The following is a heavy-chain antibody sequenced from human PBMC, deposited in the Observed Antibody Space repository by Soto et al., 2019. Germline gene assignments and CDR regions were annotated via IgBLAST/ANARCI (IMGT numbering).Heavy chain of an antibody. CDR1: GVSISSDNYY. CDR2: IYYSGST. CDR3: ARGLAPTIFGTVPTPNWFDP. D-gene: IGHD3-3*01. V-gene: IGHV4-31*01. J-gene: IGHJ5*02. Sequence: PSETLSLTCTVSGVSISSDNYYWSWIRQHPGKGLEWIGYIYYSGSTYYNPSLKSPVTISLDTSKNQFSLRLSSVTSADTAVYYCARGLAPTIFGTVPTPNWFDPWGQGTLVTVSS.